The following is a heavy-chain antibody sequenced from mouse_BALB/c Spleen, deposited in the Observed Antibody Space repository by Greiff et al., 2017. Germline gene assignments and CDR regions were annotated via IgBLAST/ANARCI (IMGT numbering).Heavy chain of an antibody. Sequence: QVQLQQSGDELVRPGSSVKISCKASGYAFSSYWMNWVKQRPGQGLEWIGQIYPGDGDTNYNGKFKGKATLTADKSSSTAYMQLSSLTSEDSAVYFCARIRYYGSSYGCLDYWGQGTTLTVSS. J-gene: IGHJ2*01. CDR2: IYPGDGDT. CDR3: ARIRYYGSSYGCLDY. V-gene: IGHV1-80*01. CDR1: GYAFSSYW. D-gene: IGHD1-1*01.